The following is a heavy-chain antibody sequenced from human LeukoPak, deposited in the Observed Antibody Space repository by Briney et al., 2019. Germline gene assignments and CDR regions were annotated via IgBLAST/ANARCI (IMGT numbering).Heavy chain of an antibody. CDR1: GYTFTSYY. D-gene: IGHD4/OR15-4a*01. CDR3: ARGGTMGDSIVYFDY. J-gene: IGHJ4*02. CDR2: INPSGGST. V-gene: IGHV1-46*01. Sequence: ASVKVSCKASGYTFTSYYMHWVRQAPGQGLEWMGIINPSGGSTSYAQKFQGRVTMTRDTSTSTVYMELSSLRSEDTAVYYCARGGTMGDSIVYFDYWGQGTLVTVSS.